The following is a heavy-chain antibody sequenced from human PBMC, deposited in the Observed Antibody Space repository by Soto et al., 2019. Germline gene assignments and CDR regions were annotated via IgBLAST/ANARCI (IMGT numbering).Heavy chain of an antibody. V-gene: IGHV1-18*01. CDR3: ARDVLSDFWSVYYYYYYYGMDV. D-gene: IGHD3-3*01. CDR1: GYTFTSYG. CDR2: ISAYNGNT. Sequence: ASVKVSCKASGYTFTSYGISWVRQAPGQGLEWMGWISAYNGNTNYAQKLQGRVTMTTDTSTSTAYMELRSLRSDDTAVYYCARDVLSDFWSVYYYYYYYGMDVWGQGTTVTVSS. J-gene: IGHJ6*02.